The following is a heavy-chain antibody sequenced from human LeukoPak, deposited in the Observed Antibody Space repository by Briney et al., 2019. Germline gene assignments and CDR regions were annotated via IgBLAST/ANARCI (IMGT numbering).Heavy chain of an antibody. Sequence: GGSLRLSCAASGFTFSSYGTHWVRQAPGKGLEWVAFIRYDGSNKYYADSVKGGFTISRDNFKNTLYLQMNSLRAEDTAVYYSAKKPYYYDSSGYYPDYWGQGTLVTVSS. D-gene: IGHD3-22*01. J-gene: IGHJ4*02. CDR2: IRYDGSNK. CDR1: GFTFSSYG. V-gene: IGHV3-30*02. CDR3: AKKPYYYDSSGYYPDY.